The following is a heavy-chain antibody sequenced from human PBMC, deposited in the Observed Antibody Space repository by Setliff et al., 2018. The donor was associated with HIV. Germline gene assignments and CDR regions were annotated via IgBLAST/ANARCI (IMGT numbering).Heavy chain of an antibody. J-gene: IGHJ3*02. CDR3: ATASGYDLFMGAFDI. V-gene: IGHV4-34*01. Sequence: SETLSLTCAVSGGSFSGFYWSWIRQPPGKGLEWIGEINQSGGINYNPSLKSRVTISIDTFKNQFSMKLYSVTAADTAVYYCATASGYDLFMGAFDIWGQGTMVTVSS. CDR2: INQSGGI. CDR1: GGSFSGFY. D-gene: IGHD5-12*01.